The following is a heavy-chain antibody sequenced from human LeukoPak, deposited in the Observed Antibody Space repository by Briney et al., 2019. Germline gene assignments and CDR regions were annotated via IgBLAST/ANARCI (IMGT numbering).Heavy chain of an antibody. Sequence: ASVKVSCKASGYTFTSYYMHWVRQAPGQGLEWMGIINPSGGSTSYAQKFQGRVTMTRDTSTSTVYMELSSLRPEDTAVYYCARAHSGWYSGPDGAFDIWGQGTMVTASS. CDR2: INPSGGST. CDR1: GYTFTSYY. CDR3: ARAHSGWYSGPDGAFDI. V-gene: IGHV1-46*01. D-gene: IGHD6-19*01. J-gene: IGHJ3*02.